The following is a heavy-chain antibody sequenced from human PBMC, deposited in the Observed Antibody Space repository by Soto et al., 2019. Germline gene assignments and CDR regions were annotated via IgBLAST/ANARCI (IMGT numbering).Heavy chain of an antibody. CDR1: GYTFTSYG. J-gene: IGHJ4*02. CDR2: INAYNGNT. Sequence: QVQLVQSGAEVKKPGASVKVSCKASGYTFTSYGISWVRQAPGQGLEWMGWINAYNGNTNYAQKLKGRVTMTTDTATSAAYMELRSLRSDDTAVDYCAIDVGYGLIDVWGQGTLVTVSS. V-gene: IGHV1-18*01. D-gene: IGHD4-17*01. CDR3: AIDVGYGLIDV.